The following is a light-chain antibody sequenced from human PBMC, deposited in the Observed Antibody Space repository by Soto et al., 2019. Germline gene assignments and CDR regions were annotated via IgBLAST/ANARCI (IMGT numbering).Light chain of an antibody. CDR2: GAS. CDR3: QQYNNWTPET. V-gene: IGKV3-15*01. CDR1: QSVSSN. J-gene: IGKJ1*01. Sequence: EIVMTQSPATLSVSPGERATLSCRASQSVSSNLAWYQQKPGQAPSLLIYGASTRATGIPARFSGSGSGTEFTLTISSLQSEDFAVYYCQQYNNWTPETFGQGTKVEIK.